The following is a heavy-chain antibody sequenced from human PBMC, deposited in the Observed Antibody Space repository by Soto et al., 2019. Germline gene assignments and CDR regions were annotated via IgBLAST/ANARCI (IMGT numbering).Heavy chain of an antibody. Sequence: EVQLVESGGGLVKPGGSLRLSCAASGFTFRNAWMNWVRQAPGKGLEWVGRIKSKTDGGTTDYAAPVKGRFTISRDDSKNTLYLQMNSLKTEDTAVYYCTTFDYYDSSGYYRFDYWGQGTLVTVSS. CDR3: TTFDYYDSSGYYRFDY. CDR2: IKSKTDGGTT. CDR1: GFTFRNAW. V-gene: IGHV3-15*07. J-gene: IGHJ4*02. D-gene: IGHD3-22*01.